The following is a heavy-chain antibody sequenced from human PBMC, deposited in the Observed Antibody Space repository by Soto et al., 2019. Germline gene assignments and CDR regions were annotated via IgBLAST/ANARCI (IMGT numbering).Heavy chain of an antibody. J-gene: IGHJ4*02. CDR1: GFTFSSDW. Sequence: PGGSLRLSCAASGFTFSSDWMHWVRQAPGEGLVWVSRINSDGSSTSYADSVKGRFTISRDNAKNSLYLQMNSLRAEDTAVYYCARGAPNTNYYDSSGYYLPDDYWGQGTLVTVSS. CDR3: ARGAPNTNYYDSSGYYLPDDY. CDR2: INSDGSST. V-gene: IGHV3-74*01. D-gene: IGHD3-22*01.